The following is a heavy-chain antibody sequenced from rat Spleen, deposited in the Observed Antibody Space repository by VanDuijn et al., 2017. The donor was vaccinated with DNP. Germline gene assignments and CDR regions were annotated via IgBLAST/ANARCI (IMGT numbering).Heavy chain of an antibody. V-gene: IGHV5-31*01. J-gene: IGHJ2*01. Sequence: EVQLVESGGDLVPPGRSLRLSCVVSGFSFHNYWMTWIRQVPVKGLEWVASITSSGDITYYPGSVKGRFTISRATAQNTLYLQMNSLRSADTATYYCARQAYSFDYWGRGVMVTVSS. CDR1: GFSFHNYW. CDR3: ARQAYSFDY. CDR2: ITSSGDIT.